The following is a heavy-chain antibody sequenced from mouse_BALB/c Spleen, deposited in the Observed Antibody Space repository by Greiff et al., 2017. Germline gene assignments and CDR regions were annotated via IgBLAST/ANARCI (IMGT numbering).Heavy chain of an antibody. CDR1: GYTFTSYW. D-gene: IGHD2-3*01. Sequence: VQLQQSGAELARPGASVKLSCKASGYTFTSYWMQWVKQRPGQGLEWIGAIYPGDGDTRYTQKFKVKATLTADKSSSTAYMQLSSLASEDSAVYYCARGEWLLRHFDYWGQGTTLTVSS. V-gene: IGHV1-87*01. J-gene: IGHJ2*01. CDR2: IYPGDGDT. CDR3: ARGEWLLRHFDY.